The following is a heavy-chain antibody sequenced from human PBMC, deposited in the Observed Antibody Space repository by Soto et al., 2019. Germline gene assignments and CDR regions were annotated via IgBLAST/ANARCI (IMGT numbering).Heavy chain of an antibody. CDR1: GGTFSSYA. CDR2: IIPIFGTA. V-gene: IGHV1-69*01. Sequence: QVQLVQSGAEVKKPGSSVKVSCKASGGTFSSYAISWVRQAPGQGLEWVGGIIPIFGTANYAQKFQGRVTITADESTSTAYMELSSLRSEDTAVYYCARPQDCSGGSCYRAEYFQHWGQGTLVTVSS. J-gene: IGHJ1*01. CDR3: ARPQDCSGGSCYRAEYFQH. D-gene: IGHD2-15*01.